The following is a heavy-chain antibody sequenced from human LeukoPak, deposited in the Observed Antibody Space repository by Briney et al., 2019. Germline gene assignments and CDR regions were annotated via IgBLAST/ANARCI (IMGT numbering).Heavy chain of an antibody. CDR2: IYSGGST. D-gene: IGHD3-22*01. J-gene: IGHJ3*02. CDR3: ARAYDSSGLDAFDI. CDR1: GFTASSKY. Sequence: GGSLRLSCAASGFTASSKYMSWVRQAPGKGLEWVSVIYSGGSTYYADSVKGRFTISRDNSKNTLYLQMNSLRAEDTAVYYCARAYDSSGLDAFDIWGQGTMVTVSS. V-gene: IGHV3-53*01.